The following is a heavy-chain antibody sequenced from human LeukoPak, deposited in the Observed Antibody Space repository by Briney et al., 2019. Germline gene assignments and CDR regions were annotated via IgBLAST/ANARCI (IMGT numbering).Heavy chain of an antibody. D-gene: IGHD3-22*01. Sequence: SETLSLTCAVSGYSISSGYYWGWIRQPPGKGLEWIGSIYHSGSTYYNPSLKSRVTISVDTSKNQFSLKLSSVTAADTAVYYCARRYFDYYDSSGYWFDPWGQGTLVTVSS. V-gene: IGHV4-38-2*01. CDR1: GYSISSGYY. CDR2: IYHSGST. CDR3: ARRYFDYYDSSGYWFDP. J-gene: IGHJ5*02.